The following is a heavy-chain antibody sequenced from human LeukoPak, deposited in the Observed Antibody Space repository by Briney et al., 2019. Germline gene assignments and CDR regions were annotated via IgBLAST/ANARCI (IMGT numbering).Heavy chain of an antibody. CDR2: IYNSGST. J-gene: IGHJ4*02. D-gene: IGHD3/OR15-3a*01. V-gene: IGHV4-59*08. CDR3: ARHWTRPSQKWTFDS. CDR1: GGSISTYY. Sequence: KASETLSLTCTVSGGSISTYYWSWIRQPPGKGLEWIGYIYNSGSTNYNPSLKSRVTISVDTSKNQFSLNLGSVTAADAAVYYCARHWTRPSQKWTFDSWGQGTLVTVSS.